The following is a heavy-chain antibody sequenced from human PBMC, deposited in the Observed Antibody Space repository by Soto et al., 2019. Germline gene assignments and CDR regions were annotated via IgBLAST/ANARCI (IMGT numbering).Heavy chain of an antibody. CDR1: GFTFRSYG. D-gene: IGHD3-10*01. J-gene: IGHJ5*02. CDR3: ARSRTYNNTWFYP. CDR2: IWYDGATR. Sequence: HPGGSLRLSCAASGFTFRSYGMHWVRQAPGKGLEWVSVIWYDGATRYYADSVKGRFTISRDNSKNTLYLQMKTLRADDTAVYYCARSRTYNNTWFYPWGQGTLVTVS. V-gene: IGHV3-33*01.